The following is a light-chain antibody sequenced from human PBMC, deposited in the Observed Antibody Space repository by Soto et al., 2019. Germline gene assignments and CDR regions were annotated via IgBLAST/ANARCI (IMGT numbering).Light chain of an antibody. CDR3: QQYNSYSPYT. V-gene: IGKV1-5*03. J-gene: IGKJ2*01. CDR2: KAS. CDR1: QSISSW. Sequence: DIQMTQSPSTLSASVGDRVTITCRASQSISSWLAWYQQKPGKAPKLLIYKASSLESGVPSRLSGSGSGTEFTLTISRLQPDDFATYYCQQYNSYSPYTFGQGTKLEIK.